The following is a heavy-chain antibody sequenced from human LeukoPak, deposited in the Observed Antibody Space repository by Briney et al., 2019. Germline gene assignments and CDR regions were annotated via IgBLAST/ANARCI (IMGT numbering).Heavy chain of an antibody. V-gene: IGHV3-30*04. CDR3: ARGIDY. CDR1: GFTFSSYA. J-gene: IGHJ4*02. CDR2: ISYDGSNK. Sequence: TGGSLRLSCAASGFTFSSYAMHWVRQAPGKGLEWVAVISYDGSNKYYADSVKGRFTISRDNSKNTLYLQMNSLRVEDTAVYYCARGIDYWGRGTLVTVSS.